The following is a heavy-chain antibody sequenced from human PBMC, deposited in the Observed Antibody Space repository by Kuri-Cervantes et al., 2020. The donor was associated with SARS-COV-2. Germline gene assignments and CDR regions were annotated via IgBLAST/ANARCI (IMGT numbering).Heavy chain of an antibody. CDR1: GGSFSGYY. Sequence: SETLSLTCAVYGGSFSGYYWSWIRQPPGKGLEWIGEINHSGSTNYNPSLKSRVTISVDTSKNQFSLKLSSVTAADTAVYYCARRSRVSSSAVVHYYSDYWGQGTLVTVSS. CDR3: ARRSRVSSSAVVHYYSDY. CDR2: INHSGST. D-gene: IGHD6-6*01. J-gene: IGHJ4*02. V-gene: IGHV4-34*01.